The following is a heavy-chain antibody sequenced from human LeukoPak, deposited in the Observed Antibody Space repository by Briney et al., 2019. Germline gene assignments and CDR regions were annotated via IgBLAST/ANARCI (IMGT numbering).Heavy chain of an antibody. CDR3: ARARAQYYFYYGMDV. CDR2: ISTFNGNT. V-gene: IGHV1-18*01. Sequence: GASVKVSCKASGYTFTSHGISWVRQAPGQRLEWMGWISTFNGNTNYAQKLQGRVTMTTDTSTSTAYMELRSLRSDDTAVYYCARARAQYYFYYGMDVWGQGTTVTVSS. CDR1: GYTFTSHG. J-gene: IGHJ6*02.